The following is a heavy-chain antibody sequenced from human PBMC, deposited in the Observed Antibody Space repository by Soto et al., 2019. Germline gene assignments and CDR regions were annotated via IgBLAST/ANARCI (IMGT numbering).Heavy chain of an antibody. V-gene: IGHV3-9*01. CDR3: AKEGDGLWLHAFDI. Sequence: SLKISCAASGFTFDDYAMHWVRQAPGKGLEWVSGISWNSGSIGYADSVKGRFTISRDNAKNSLYLQMNSLRAEDTALYYCAKEGDGLWLHAFDIWGQGTMVTVSS. CDR1: GFTFDDYA. CDR2: ISWNSGSI. J-gene: IGHJ3*02. D-gene: IGHD5-18*01.